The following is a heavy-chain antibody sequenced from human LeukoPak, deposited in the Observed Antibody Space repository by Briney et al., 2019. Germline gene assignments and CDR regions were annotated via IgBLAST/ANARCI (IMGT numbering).Heavy chain of an antibody. CDR3: ARDRGGSGSYYRGRYFDY. V-gene: IGHV3-21*01. J-gene: IGHJ4*02. D-gene: IGHD3-10*01. CDR2: ISSSSSYI. Sequence: NPGGSLRLSCAASGFTFSSHSMNWVRQAPGKGLEWVSSISSSSSYIYYADSVKGRFTISRDNAKNSLYLQMNSLRAEDTAVYYCARDRGGSGSYYRGRYFDYWGQGTLVTVSS. CDR1: GFTFSSHS.